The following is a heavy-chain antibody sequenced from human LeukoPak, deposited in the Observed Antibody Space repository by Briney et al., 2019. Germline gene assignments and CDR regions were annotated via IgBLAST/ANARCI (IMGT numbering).Heavy chain of an antibody. V-gene: IGHV1-69*02. D-gene: IGHD2-2*01. CDR3: ARAGGFVVVPAAPAAGWSDP. J-gene: IGHJ5*02. CDR2: IIPILGIA. CDR1: GGTFSSYT. Sequence: SVKVSCKASGGTFSSYTISWVRQAPGQGLEWMGRIIPILGIANYAQKFQGRVTITADKSTSTAYMELSSLRSEDPAVYYCARAGGFVVVPAAPAAGWSDPWGQGTLVTVSS.